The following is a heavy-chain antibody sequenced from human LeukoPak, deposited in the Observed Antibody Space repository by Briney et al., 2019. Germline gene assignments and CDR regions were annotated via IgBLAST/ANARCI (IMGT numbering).Heavy chain of an antibody. CDR2: MYPGDSDT. Sequence: GESLKISCKTSGYSFRTYWIGWVRQMPGRGLEWMANMYPGDSDTTYSPSFQGQVTISVDKSISTAYLQWSSLGASDTATYYCARGPTGEAFYYWGQGTLVVVSS. CDR3: ARGPTGEAFYY. CDR1: GYSFRTYW. J-gene: IGHJ4*02. V-gene: IGHV5-51*01.